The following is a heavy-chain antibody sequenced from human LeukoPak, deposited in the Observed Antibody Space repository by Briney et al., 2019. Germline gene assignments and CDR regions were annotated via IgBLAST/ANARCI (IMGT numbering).Heavy chain of an antibody. CDR2: INHSGST. CDR1: GGSFSGYY. D-gene: IGHD2-2*02. CDR3: ARHLPYCSSTSCYTRGKYYYYYYMDV. J-gene: IGHJ6*03. V-gene: IGHV4-34*01. Sequence: SETLSLTCAVYGGSFSGYYWSWIRQPPGKGLEWIGEINHSGSTNYNPSLKSRVTISVDTSKNQFSLKLSSVTAADTAVYYCARHLPYCSSTSCYTRGKYYYYYYMDVWGKGTTVTVSS.